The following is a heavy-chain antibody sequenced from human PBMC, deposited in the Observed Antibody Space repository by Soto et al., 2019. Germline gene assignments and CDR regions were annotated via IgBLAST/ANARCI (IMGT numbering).Heavy chain of an antibody. CDR3: ARDTFGGAYDFWH. CDR2: ISSGGST. D-gene: IGHD3-3*01. V-gene: IGHV3-66*01. J-gene: IGHJ4*02. Sequence: EVQLVESGGGLVQPGGSLRLSCAASGFTVSSYYMTWVRQAPGQGLEWVSVISSGGSTYYADSVKGRFTISRDNSKNTLYLQMNRLRADDPAVYYCARDTFGGAYDFWHGGQGTLVTVSS. CDR1: GFTVSSYY.